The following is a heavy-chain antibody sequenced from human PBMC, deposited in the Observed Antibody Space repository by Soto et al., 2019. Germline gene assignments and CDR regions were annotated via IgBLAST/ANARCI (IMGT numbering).Heavy chain of an antibody. J-gene: IGHJ3*02. CDR2: IYYSGST. V-gene: IGHV4-30-4*08. D-gene: IGHD3-22*01. CDR3: ASTLSSGYWAFNI. CDR1: DDSSSNYK. Sequence: PSETLSLTCTVSDDSSSNYKWSWIRQPPGKGLEWIGHIYYSGSTYYNPSLKSRVTISVDTSKNQFSLKLSSVTAADTAVYYCASTLSSGYWAFNIWGQGTMVTVSS.